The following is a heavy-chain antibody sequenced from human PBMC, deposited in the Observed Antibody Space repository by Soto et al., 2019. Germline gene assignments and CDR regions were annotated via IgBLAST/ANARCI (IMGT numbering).Heavy chain of an antibody. CDR3: ARDRVVVTASYGMDV. D-gene: IGHD2-21*02. Sequence: QVQLQESGPGLVKPSQTLSLTCTVSGGSISSGGYYWSWIRQHPGKGLEWIGYIYYSGSTYYNPSLKSRVTIXXDXSXXQFSLKLSSVTAADTAVYYCARDRVVVTASYGMDVWGQGTTVTVSS. CDR2: IYYSGST. V-gene: IGHV4-31*03. J-gene: IGHJ6*02. CDR1: GGSISSGGYY.